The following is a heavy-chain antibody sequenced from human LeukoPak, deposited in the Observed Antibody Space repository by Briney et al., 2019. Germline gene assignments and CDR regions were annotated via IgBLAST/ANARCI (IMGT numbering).Heavy chain of an antibody. CDR2: IYTSGST. J-gene: IGHJ4*02. Sequence: SETLSPTSTVSGGSMSSYYRSWIRQPAGKGLEWIGRIYTSGSTNYNPSLKSRVTMSVDTSKNQFSLKLSSVTAADTAVYYCARENSCGYWSHGLYWGQGTLVTVSS. CDR3: ARENSCGYWSHGLY. D-gene: IGHD3-22*01. CDR1: GGSMSSYY. V-gene: IGHV4-4*07.